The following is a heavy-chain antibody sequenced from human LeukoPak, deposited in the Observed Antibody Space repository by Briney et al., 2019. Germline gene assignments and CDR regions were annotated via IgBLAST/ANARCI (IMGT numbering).Heavy chain of an antibody. D-gene: IGHD3-10*01. V-gene: IGHV4-34*01. CDR1: GGSFSGYY. J-gene: IGHJ4*02. CDR3: ARAYYYGSGSPTTAFDY. Sequence: PSETLSLTGAVYGGSFSGYYWSWIRQPPGKGLEWIGEINHSGSTNYNPSLKSRVTISVDTSKNQFSLKLSSVTAADTAVYYCARAYYYGSGSPTTAFDYWGQGTLVTVSS. CDR2: INHSGST.